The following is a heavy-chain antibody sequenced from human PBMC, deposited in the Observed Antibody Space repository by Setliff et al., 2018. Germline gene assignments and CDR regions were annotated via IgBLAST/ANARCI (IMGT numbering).Heavy chain of an antibody. J-gene: IGHJ4*02. Sequence: ASVKVSCKASGYTFTSYGINWVRQAPGQGLEWMGWISAGNGNTKYSQKFQGRVTITRDTSASTAYMELSSLRSEDTAVYYCARPSTVTIFDYWGQGTLVTVSS. V-gene: IGHV1-3*01. CDR3: ARPSTVTIFDY. CDR1: GYTFTSYG. D-gene: IGHD4-17*01. CDR2: ISAGNGNT.